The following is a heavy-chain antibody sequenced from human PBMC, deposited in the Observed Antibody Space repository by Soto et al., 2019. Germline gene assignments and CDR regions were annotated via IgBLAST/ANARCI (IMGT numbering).Heavy chain of an antibody. CDR1: GGSISSYY. J-gene: IGHJ5*02. D-gene: IGHD3-16*01. Sequence: SETLSLTCTVSGGSISSYYWSWIRQPPGKGLEWIGYIYYSGSTNYNPSLKSRVTISVDTSKNQFSLKLSAVTAADTAVYYCARATYDYVYFWFDPWGQGTLVTVSS. CDR3: ARATYDYVYFWFDP. CDR2: IYYSGST. V-gene: IGHV4-59*01.